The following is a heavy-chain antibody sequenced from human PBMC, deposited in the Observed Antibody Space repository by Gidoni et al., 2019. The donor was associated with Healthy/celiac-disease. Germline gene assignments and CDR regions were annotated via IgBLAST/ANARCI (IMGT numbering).Heavy chain of an antibody. CDR1: GFTFADYA. D-gene: IGHD5-12*01. J-gene: IGHJ4*02. Sequence: EVQLVESGGGLVQPGRSLRLSCAASGFTFADYAMHWVRQAPGKGLEWVSGISWNSGIIGYADSVKGRFTISRDNAKNSLYLQMNSLRAEDTALYYCAKGEIVATILSPIDYWGQGTLVTVSS. V-gene: IGHV3-9*01. CDR3: AKGEIVATILSPIDY. CDR2: ISWNSGII.